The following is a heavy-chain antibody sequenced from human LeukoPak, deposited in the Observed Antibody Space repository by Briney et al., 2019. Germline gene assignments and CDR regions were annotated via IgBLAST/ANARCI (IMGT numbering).Heavy chain of an antibody. Sequence: PSQTLALTCAISGDTVSTNSGVWNWIRQCPSRGLEWLGRTYYRSKWYDDYAVSVRSRITINPDTSKNQFSLQLTSVTPEDTAVYYCARGRNSGNFWYWGQGTLVTVSS. J-gene: IGHJ4*02. CDR1: GDTVSTNSGV. V-gene: IGHV6-1*01. D-gene: IGHD1-26*01. CDR2: TYYRSKWYD. CDR3: ARGRNSGNFWY.